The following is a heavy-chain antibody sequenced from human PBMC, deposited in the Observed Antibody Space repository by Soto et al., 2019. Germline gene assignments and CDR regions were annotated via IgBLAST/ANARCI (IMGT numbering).Heavy chain of an antibody. V-gene: IGHV1-69*08. CDR2: IIPILGIA. J-gene: IGHJ4*02. CDR1: GGTFSSYT. Sequence: QVQLVQSGAEVKKPGSSVKVSCKASGGTFSSYTISWVRQAPGQGLEWMGRIIPILGIANYAQKFQGRVTITEDKTTSTAYMELSSLRSEDTAVYYCARDGYCSSTSGYEDYGGQGTLVTVSS. CDR3: ARDGYCSSTSGYEDY. D-gene: IGHD2-2*03.